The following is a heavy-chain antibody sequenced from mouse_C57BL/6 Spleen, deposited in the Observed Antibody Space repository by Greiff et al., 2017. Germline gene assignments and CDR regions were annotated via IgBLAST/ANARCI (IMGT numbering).Heavy chain of an antibody. J-gene: IGHJ2*01. CDR3: ARGETAQARGHFDY. D-gene: IGHD3-2*02. CDR2: IDPSDSYT. V-gene: IGHV1-69*01. CDR1: GYTFTSYS. Sequence: QVQLQQSGAELVMPGASVKLSCKASGYTFTSYSMHWVKQRPGQGLEWIGEIDPSDSYTNYNQKFKGKSTLTVDKSSSTAYMQLSSLTSEDSAVYYCARGETAQARGHFDYWGQGTTLTVSS.